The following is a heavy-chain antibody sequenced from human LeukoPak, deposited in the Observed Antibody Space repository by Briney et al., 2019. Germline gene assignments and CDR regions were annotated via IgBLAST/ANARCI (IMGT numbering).Heavy chain of an antibody. D-gene: IGHD2-2*01. CDR1: GFTFSSYG. J-gene: IGHJ5*02. V-gene: IGHV3-30*03. CDR2: ISYDGSNK. CDR3: ARDPGVRGTSWHRNWFDP. Sequence: PGGSLRLSCAASGFTFSSYGMHWVRQAPGKGLEWVAVISYDGSNKYYADSVKGRFTISRDNSKNTLYLQMNSLRAEDTAVYYCARDPGVRGTSWHRNWFDPWGQGNLVTVSS.